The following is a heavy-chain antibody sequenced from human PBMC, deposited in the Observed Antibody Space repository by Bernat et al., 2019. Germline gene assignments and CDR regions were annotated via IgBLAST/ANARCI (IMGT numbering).Heavy chain of an antibody. J-gene: IGHJ4*02. V-gene: IGHV3-53*01. CDR1: GFTVNSNY. D-gene: IGHD6-19*01. CDR2: IYSGGST. Sequence: EVQLVESGGGLIQPGGSLRVSCAASGFTVNSNYMSWVRQAPGKGLEWVSVIYSGGSTYYAASVKGRFTISRDNSKTPLYLQMNSLRAEDTAVYYCAREGVEAVTGKGPLGYWGQGTLVTVSS. CDR3: AREGVEAVTGKGPLGY.